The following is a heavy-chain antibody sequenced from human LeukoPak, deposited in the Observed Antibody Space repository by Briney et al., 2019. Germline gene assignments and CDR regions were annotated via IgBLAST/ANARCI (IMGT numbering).Heavy chain of an antibody. Sequence: AASGKVSCKASGGTFSSYAISWVRQAPGQGLEWMGGIIPIFGTANYAQKFQGRVTITADESTSTAYMELSSLRSEDTAVYYCARHPDPRNCMDVWGKGTTVTVSS. CDR3: ARHPDPRNCMDV. CDR1: GGTFSSYA. CDR2: IIPIFGTA. J-gene: IGHJ6*04. D-gene: IGHD1-7*01. V-gene: IGHV1-69*13.